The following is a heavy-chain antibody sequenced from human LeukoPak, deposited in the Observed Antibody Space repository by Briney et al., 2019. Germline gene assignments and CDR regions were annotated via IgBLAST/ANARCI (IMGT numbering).Heavy chain of an antibody. CDR2: IYYSGST. CDR1: GGSISSYY. D-gene: IGHD6-19*01. J-gene: IGHJ5*02. V-gene: IGHV4-59*01. Sequence: SSETLSLTCTVSGGSISSYYWSWIRQPPGKGLEWIGYIYYSGSTNYNPSLKSRVTISEDTSKNQFSLKLSSVTAADTAVYYCARGRYSSGWSITNWFDPWGQGTLVTVSS. CDR3: ARGRYSSGWSITNWFDP.